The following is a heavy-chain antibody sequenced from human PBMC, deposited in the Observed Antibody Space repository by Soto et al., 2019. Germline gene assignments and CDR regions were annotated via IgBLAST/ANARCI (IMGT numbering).Heavy chain of an antibody. Sequence: QVQLVESGGGVVQPGRSLRLSCAASGFTFSSYGMHWVRQAPGKGLEWVAVIWYDGSNKYYADSVKGRFTISRDNSKNTLYLQMNSLRAEDTAVYYRARDLYYIAAAGNYYGMDVWGQGTTVTVSS. J-gene: IGHJ6*02. CDR2: IWYDGSNK. V-gene: IGHV3-33*01. CDR1: GFTFSSYG. CDR3: ARDLYYIAAAGNYYGMDV. D-gene: IGHD6-13*01.